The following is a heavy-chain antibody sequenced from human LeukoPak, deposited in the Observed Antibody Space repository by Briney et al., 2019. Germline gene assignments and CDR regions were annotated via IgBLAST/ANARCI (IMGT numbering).Heavy chain of an antibody. V-gene: IGHV1-2*06. CDR2: INPNSGGT. CDR3: ASPRGRDGYNYGFFDY. CDR1: GYTFTGYY. D-gene: IGHD5-24*01. J-gene: IGHJ4*02. Sequence: ASVKVSCKASGYTFTGYYMHWVRQAPGQGLEWMGRINPNSGGTNYAQKFQGRVTMTRDTSISTAYMELRRLRSDDTAVYYCASPRGRDGYNYGFFDYWGQGTLVTVSS.